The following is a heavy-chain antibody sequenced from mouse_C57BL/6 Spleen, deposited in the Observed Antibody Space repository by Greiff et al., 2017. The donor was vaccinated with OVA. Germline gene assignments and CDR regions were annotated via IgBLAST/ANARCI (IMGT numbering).Heavy chain of an antibody. V-gene: IGHV1-52*01. CDR2: IDPSDSET. D-gene: IGHD2-3*01. Sequence: QVQLQQPGAELVRPGSSVKLSCKASGYTFTSYWMHWVKQRPIQGLEWIGNIDPSDSETHYNQKFKDKATLTVDKSSSTAYMQLSSLTSEDSAVYYGAREGDGYYVQGFAYWGQGTLVTVSA. J-gene: IGHJ3*01. CDR3: AREGDGYYVQGFAY. CDR1: GYTFTSYW.